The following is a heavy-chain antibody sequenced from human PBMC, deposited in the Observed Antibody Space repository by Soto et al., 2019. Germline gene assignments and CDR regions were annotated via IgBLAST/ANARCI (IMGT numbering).Heavy chain of an antibody. CDR3: ASLRQWLPQQQFEY. D-gene: IGHD5-12*01. Sequence: GGSLRLSCAASGFTVSSNYVSWVRQAPGKGLEWVSVIYSGGSTYYADSVKGRFTISRDNSKNTLYLQMNSLRAEDTAVYYCASLRQWLPQQQFEYWGPGTLVNVSS. CDR2: IYSGGST. J-gene: IGHJ4*02. V-gene: IGHV3-66*01. CDR1: GFTVSSNY.